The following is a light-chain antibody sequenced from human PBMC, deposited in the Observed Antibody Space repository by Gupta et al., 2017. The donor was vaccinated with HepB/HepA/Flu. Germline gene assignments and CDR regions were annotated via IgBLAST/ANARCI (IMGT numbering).Light chain of an antibody. Sequence: IVLTQSPGTLSLSPRERATLSCRASQSVSRSYLAWYQQKPGQAPRLLIYGASSRATGVPDRFSGSGSGTDFTLTISRLEPEDVAVYYCQQYGSSRSTFGGGTKVEIK. CDR1: QSVSRSY. CDR3: QQYGSSRST. J-gene: IGKJ4*01. V-gene: IGKV3-20*01. CDR2: GAS.